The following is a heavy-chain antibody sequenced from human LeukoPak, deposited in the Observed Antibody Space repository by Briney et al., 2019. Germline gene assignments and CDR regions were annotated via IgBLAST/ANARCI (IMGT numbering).Heavy chain of an antibody. D-gene: IGHD3-22*01. Sequence: GGSLRLSCAASGFTFSGNWMSWVRQAPGKGLEWLANIDQDGSGKYYLDSVKGRFTISRDNAKNSLYLQMNSLRAEDTAVYYCARDAKYYHDSSGYYWGQGTLVTVFS. J-gene: IGHJ4*02. CDR2: IDQDGSGK. V-gene: IGHV3-7*01. CDR1: GFTFSGNW. CDR3: ARDAKYYHDSSGYY.